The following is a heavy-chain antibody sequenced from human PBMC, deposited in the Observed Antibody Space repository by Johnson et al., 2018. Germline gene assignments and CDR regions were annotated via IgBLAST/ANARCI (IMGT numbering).Heavy chain of an antibody. CDR3: AREVIKQGIDYFDP. CDR1: GGSVSSGTFF. CDR2: IWTRGGT. Sequence: QVQLRESGPGLVRPSQTLSLTCLVSGGSVSSGTFFWTWIRQPAGKGLEWIGRIWTRGGTRYNSSLKSRVIISMDTSKNQVSLHPPSVTATDTAVYYCAREVIKQGIDYFDPWGQGILVTVSS. J-gene: IGHJ5*02. V-gene: IGHV4-61*02. D-gene: IGHD4-11*01.